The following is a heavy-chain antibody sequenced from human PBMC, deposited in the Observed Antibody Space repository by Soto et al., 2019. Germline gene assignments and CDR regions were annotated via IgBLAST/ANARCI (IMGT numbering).Heavy chain of an antibody. J-gene: IGHJ4*02. D-gene: IGHD4-17*01. V-gene: IGHV3-33*01. CDR1: GFTFSSYG. CDR3: AGDYGDYVFDY. CDR2: IWYDGSNK. Sequence: GSLRLSCAASGFTFSSYGMHWVRQAPGKGLEWVAVIWYDGSNKYYADSVKGRFTISRDNSKNTLYLQMNSLRAEDTAVYYCAGDYGDYVFDYWGQGTLVTVS.